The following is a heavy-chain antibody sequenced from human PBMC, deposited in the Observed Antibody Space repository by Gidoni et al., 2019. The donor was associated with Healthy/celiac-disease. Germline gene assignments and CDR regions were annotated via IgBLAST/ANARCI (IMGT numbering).Heavy chain of an antibody. D-gene: IGHD3-10*01. CDR2: INPNRGGT. J-gene: IGHJ4*02. Sequence: QVQLVQSGAEVKKPGASVQVSCKASGYTFTGYYMHWGRQAPGQGLEWMGWINPNRGGTNYEQKFRGRVTMTRDTSISTAYMELSRLRSDDTAVYYCARGPEFPNFDYWGQGTLVTVSS. CDR3: ARGPEFPNFDY. V-gene: IGHV1-2*02. CDR1: GYTFTGYY.